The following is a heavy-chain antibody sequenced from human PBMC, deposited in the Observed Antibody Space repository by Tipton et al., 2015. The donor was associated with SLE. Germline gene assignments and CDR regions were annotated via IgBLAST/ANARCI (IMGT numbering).Heavy chain of an antibody. CDR1: GFTSSAYA. J-gene: IGHJ4*02. V-gene: IGHV3-30*04. CDR2: ISYDGSNK. CDR3: ARDPSVRGTYYFDY. D-gene: IGHD6-19*01. Sequence: SLRLSCAASGFTSSAYAMHWVRQAPGKGLEWVAVISYDGSNKYYADSVKGRFTISRDNSKNTLYLQMNSLRAEDTAVYYCARDPSVRGTYYFDYWGQGTLVTVSS.